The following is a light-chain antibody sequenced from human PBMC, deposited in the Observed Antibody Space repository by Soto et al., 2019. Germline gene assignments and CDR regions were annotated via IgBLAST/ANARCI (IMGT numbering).Light chain of an antibody. V-gene: IGLV2-14*01. CDR3: SSYILTNTVEV. Sequence: QSALTQPASVSGSPGQSITISCTGTSSDVGGYKYVSWYQQHPGKAPKLIIYEVSNRPSGVSNRFSGSESGDTASLTISVLQAEDEADYYCSSYILTNTVEVFGTGTKLTVL. CDR1: SSDVGGYKY. J-gene: IGLJ1*01. CDR2: EVS.